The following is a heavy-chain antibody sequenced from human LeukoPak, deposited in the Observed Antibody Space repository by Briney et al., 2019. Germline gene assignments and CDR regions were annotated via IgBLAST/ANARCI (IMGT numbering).Heavy chain of an antibody. CDR1: GYTFTSYG. J-gene: IGHJ6*03. V-gene: IGHV1-18*01. Sequence: ASVKVSCKASGYTFTSYGISWVRQAPGQGLEWMGWISAYNGNTNYAQKLQGRVTMTTDTSTSTAYMELRSLRSDDTAVYYCPRGVAAAGILYYYYMDVWGKGTTVTVSS. CDR2: ISAYNGNT. D-gene: IGHD6-13*01. CDR3: PRGVAAAGILYYYYMDV.